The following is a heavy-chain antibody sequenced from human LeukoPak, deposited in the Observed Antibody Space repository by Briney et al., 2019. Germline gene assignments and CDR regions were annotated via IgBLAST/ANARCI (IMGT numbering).Heavy chain of an antibody. CDR3: AKGRIAAAGLFDP. CDR2: ISYDGSNK. D-gene: IGHD6-13*01. Sequence: GGSLRLSCAASGFTFSSYGMHWVRQAPGKGLEWVAVISYDGSNKYYADSVKGRFTISRDNSENTLYLQMNSLRAEDTAVYYCAKGRIAAAGLFDPWGQGTLVTVSS. V-gene: IGHV3-30*18. J-gene: IGHJ5*02. CDR1: GFTFSSYG.